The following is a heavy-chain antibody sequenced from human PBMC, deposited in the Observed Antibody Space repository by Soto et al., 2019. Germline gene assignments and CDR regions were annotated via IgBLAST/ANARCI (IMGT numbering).Heavy chain of an antibody. CDR2: MNPNSGNT. CDR3: AITGGRGLPVGDHCSSTSCYNYYYYYYYMDV. D-gene: IGHD2-2*01. J-gene: IGHJ6*03. CDR1: GYTFTSYD. V-gene: IGHV1-8*01. Sequence: QVQLVQSGAEVKKPGASVKVSCKASGYTFTSYDINWVRQATGQGLEWMGWMNPNSGNTGYAQKFQGRVTMTRNTSISTADMELSSLRSEDTAVYYCAITGGRGLPVGDHCSSTSCYNYYYYYYYMDVWGKGTTVTVSS.